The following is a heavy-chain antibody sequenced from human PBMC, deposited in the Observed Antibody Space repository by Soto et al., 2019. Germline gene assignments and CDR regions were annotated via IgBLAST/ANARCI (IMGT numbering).Heavy chain of an antibody. CDR2: INAGNGNT. CDR1: GYTFTSYA. D-gene: IGHD3-10*01. CDR3: ARSYYYGSGSYYQYYYYGMDV. Sequence: ASVKVSCKASGYTFTSYAMHWVRQAPGQRLEWMGWINAGNGNTKYSQKFQGRVTITRDTSASTAYMELSSLRSEDTAVYYCARSYYYGSGSYYQYYYYGMDVWGQGTTVTVSS. J-gene: IGHJ6*02. V-gene: IGHV1-3*01.